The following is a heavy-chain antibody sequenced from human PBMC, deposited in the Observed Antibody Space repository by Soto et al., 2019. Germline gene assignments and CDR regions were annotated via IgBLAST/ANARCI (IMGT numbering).Heavy chain of an antibody. CDR2: ILPVLGTT. CDR1: GDNFRNNA. Sequence: QVQLVQSGPEVKKPGSSVKVSCKASGDNFRNNAISWVRQAPGQGLEWMGTILPVLGTTNYAQKFKGRVTFTTDDSAGTAYMELRGLRSEDTAVYYCARDRALRGFDYWGQGTLVTVSS. CDR3: ARDRALRGFDY. V-gene: IGHV1-69*18. J-gene: IGHJ4*02.